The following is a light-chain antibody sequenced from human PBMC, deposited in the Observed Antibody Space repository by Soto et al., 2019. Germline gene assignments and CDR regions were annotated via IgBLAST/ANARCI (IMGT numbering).Light chain of an antibody. Sequence: FSPGERATLSCRASQSVSGSDLAWYQQKPGQAPRLLISGVSNRATGTPDRFSGSGSGTDFTLTISSLEPEDFAVFYCHQYGISPPTFGPGTKVDIK. CDR2: GVS. J-gene: IGKJ1*01. V-gene: IGKV3-20*01. CDR3: HQYGISPPT. CDR1: QSVSGSD.